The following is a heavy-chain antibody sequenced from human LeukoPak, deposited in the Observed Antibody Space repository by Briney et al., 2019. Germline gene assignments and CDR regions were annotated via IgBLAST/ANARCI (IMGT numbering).Heavy chain of an antibody. CDR1: GYIFTDYY. CDR3: ARWLRGYSDILRRAFDI. D-gene: IGHD3-9*01. Sequence: VASVKVSCKASGYIFTDYYIHWVRQAPGQGLEWMGWINPNSGGTNYAQKFQGGVTMTRDTSISTAYMELSRLTSDDTAVYYCARWLRGYSDILRRAFDIWGQGTMVTVSS. J-gene: IGHJ3*02. CDR2: INPNSGGT. V-gene: IGHV1-2*02.